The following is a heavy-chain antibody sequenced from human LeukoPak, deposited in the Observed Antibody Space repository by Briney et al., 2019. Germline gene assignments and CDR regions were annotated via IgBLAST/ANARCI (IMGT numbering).Heavy chain of an antibody. Sequence: SETLSLTCAVYGGSFSGYYWSWIRQPPGKGLEWIGEINHSGSTNYNPSLKSRVTISVDTSKNQFSLKMSCVTAADTAVYYCARRHNKYGSGSYYNGGWFDPWGQGTLVTVSS. J-gene: IGHJ5*02. CDR2: INHSGST. D-gene: IGHD3-10*01. V-gene: IGHV4-34*01. CDR1: GGSFSGYY. CDR3: ARRHNKYGSGSYYNGGWFDP.